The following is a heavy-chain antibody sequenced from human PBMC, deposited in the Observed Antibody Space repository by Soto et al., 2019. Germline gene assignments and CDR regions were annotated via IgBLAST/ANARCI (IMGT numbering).Heavy chain of an antibody. V-gene: IGHV4-4*02. CDR2: IYHSGST. CDR1: GDSISSNNW. J-gene: IGHJ4*02. CDR3: ARHHTSLYYFDY. Sequence: PSETLSLTCAVSGDSISSNNWWNCVRQAPGKGLEWIGEIYHSGSTNYNPSLKSRVTISVDKSKNQFSLKLSSVTAADTALYYCARHHTSLYYFDYWGQGTLVTVSS.